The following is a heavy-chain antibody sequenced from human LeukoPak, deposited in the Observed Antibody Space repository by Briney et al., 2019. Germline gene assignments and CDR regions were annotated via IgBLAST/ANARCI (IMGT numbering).Heavy chain of an antibody. Sequence: ASVKVSCKDSGYTFTGNYMHWVRQAPGQGLEWMGWINPNSGGTNYAQKFQGRVTMTRDTSISTAYMELSRLRSDDTAVYYCARDYSGDPDYWGQGTLVTVSS. CDR3: ARDYSGDPDY. J-gene: IGHJ4*02. V-gene: IGHV1-2*02. CDR2: INPNSGGT. D-gene: IGHD2-15*01. CDR1: GYTFTGNY.